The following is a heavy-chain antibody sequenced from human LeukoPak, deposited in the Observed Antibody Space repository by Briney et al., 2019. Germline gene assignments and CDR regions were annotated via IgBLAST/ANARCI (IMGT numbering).Heavy chain of an antibody. Sequence: GGSLRLSCVGSGFTFSDYYMNWVRQAPGKGLEWVSYISFTSSTILYADSVKGRFTISRDNAKSSLYLQMNSLRDEDTAVYYCARGPKTHCSSTSCYSSGGGYYYYGMDVWGQGTTVTVSS. J-gene: IGHJ6*02. V-gene: IGHV3-48*02. CDR3: ARGPKTHCSSTSCYSSGGGYYYYGMDV. CDR1: GFTFSDYY. D-gene: IGHD2-2*02. CDR2: ISFTSSTI.